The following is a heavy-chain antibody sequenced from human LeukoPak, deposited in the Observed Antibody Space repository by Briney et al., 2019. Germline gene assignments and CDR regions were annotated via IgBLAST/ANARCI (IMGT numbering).Heavy chain of an antibody. CDR2: IYYSGST. V-gene: IGHV4-59*11. CDR1: GDPISSHH. Sequence: KPSETLSLTFTVSGDPISSHHGSWIRQPPAKVLEMVGYIYYSGSTNYSPSLERRVTLSVDTSKHQFSLKLSSVPAADTAVYYCARAAYSYYYYMDVWGTGNPVTVSS. D-gene: IGHD2-21*01. J-gene: IGHJ6*03. CDR3: ARAAYSYYYYMDV.